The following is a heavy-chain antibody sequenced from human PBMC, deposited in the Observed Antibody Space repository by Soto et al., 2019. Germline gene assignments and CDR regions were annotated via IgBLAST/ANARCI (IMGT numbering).Heavy chain of an antibody. CDR1: GFTVSSNY. CDR3: ARDMVRGVIGGMDV. Sequence: EVQLVETGGGLIQPGGSLRLSCAASGFTVSSNYMSWVRQAPGKGLEWVSVIYSGGSTYYADSVKGRFTISRDNSKNTLYLQMNSLRAEDTAVYYCARDMVRGVIGGMDVWGQGTTVTVSS. J-gene: IGHJ6*02. V-gene: IGHV3-53*02. D-gene: IGHD3-10*01. CDR2: IYSGGST.